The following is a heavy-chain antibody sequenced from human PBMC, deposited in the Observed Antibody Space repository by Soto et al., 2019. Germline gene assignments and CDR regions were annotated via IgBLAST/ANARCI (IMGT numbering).Heavy chain of an antibody. Sequence: ASVKVSCKASGYTFTSYYMHWVRQAPGQGLEWMGIINPSGGSTSYAQKFQGRVTMTRDTSTSTVYMELSSLRSEDTAVYYCARSERNYYGSGSYHEFDYWGQGTLVTVSS. CDR2: INPSGGST. D-gene: IGHD3-10*01. J-gene: IGHJ4*02. CDR3: ARSERNYYGSGSYHEFDY. CDR1: GYTFTSYY. V-gene: IGHV1-46*01.